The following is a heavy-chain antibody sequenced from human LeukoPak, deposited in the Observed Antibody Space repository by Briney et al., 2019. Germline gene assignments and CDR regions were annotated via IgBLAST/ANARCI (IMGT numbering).Heavy chain of an antibody. D-gene: IGHD5-18*01. J-gene: IGHJ4*02. CDR2: ISYDGSNK. CDR1: GFTVSSYG. Sequence: PGRYLRLSCAAYGFTVSSYGMHWVRQAQGKGLEWVAVISYDGSNKYYADSVKGRFTISRDNSKNTLYLQMSSLRAEDTAVYYCAKESDSYGPYYFDYWGQGTLVTVSS. CDR3: AKESDSYGPYYFDY. V-gene: IGHV3-30*18.